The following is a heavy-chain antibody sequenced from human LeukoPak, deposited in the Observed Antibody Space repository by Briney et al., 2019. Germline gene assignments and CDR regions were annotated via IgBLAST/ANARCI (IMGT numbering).Heavy chain of an antibody. CDR3: AKDLLTYSSSWYGFGY. CDR1: GFTFSGSA. V-gene: IGHV3-30*02. D-gene: IGHD6-13*01. CDR2: IRSDGSNK. J-gene: IGHJ4*02. Sequence: PGGSLRLSCAAPGFTFSGSAMHWVRQAPGKGLEWVAFIRSDGSNKYYADSVKGRFTISRDNSKNTLYLQMNSLRAEDTAVYYCAKDLLTYSSSWYGFGYWGQGTLVTVSS.